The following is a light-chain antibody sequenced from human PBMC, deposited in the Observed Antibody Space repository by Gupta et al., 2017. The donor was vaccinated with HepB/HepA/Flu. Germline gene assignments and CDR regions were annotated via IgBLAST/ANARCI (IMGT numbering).Light chain of an antibody. CDR2: GAS. CDR1: QSVSSSY. J-gene: IGKJ4*01. V-gene: IGKV3-20*01. CDR3: QQYGSSPLT. Sequence: EIVLTQSPGTLSLSPGERATLSCRASQSVSSSYLAWYQQQPGQAPRLLIDGASSRATGIPDRISGSGSGTDFTLTISRLEPEYFAVYYCQQYGSSPLTFGGGTKVEIK.